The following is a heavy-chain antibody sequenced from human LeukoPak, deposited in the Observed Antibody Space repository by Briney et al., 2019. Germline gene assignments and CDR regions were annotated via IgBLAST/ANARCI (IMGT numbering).Heavy chain of an antibody. CDR2: GYYGGTT. J-gene: IGHJ4*02. CDR3: ARPLSGGSCFAG. D-gene: IGHD2-15*01. V-gene: IGHV4-39*01. Sequence: PSETLSLTCTVSGGSISSSSYYWGWIRQPPGKGVEWIGSGYYGGTTYYNPSLKSRVTISVDTSKNQFSLKLTSVTAADTAVYYCARPLSGGSCFAGWGQGTLVTVSS. CDR1: GGSISSSSYY.